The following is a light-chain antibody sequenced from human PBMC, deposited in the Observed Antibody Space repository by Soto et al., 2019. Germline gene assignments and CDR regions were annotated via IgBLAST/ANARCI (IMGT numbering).Light chain of an antibody. CDR3: QQYYSFPPTT. CDR1: QTVGRSF. V-gene: IGKV3-20*01. CDR2: GTS. Sequence: EIILTESPYTVTLYPWERSTLSCISSQTVGRSFLAWYQQKPGQSPRLLIFGTSIRATGIPDRFSGGGSGADFTLTISRLDPEDFAVYYCQQYYSFPPTTFGQGTKVDI. J-gene: IGKJ1*01.